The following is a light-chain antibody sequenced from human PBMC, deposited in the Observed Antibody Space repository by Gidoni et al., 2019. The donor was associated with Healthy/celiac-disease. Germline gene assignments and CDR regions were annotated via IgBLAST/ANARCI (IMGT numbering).Light chain of an antibody. Sequence: ELVLTQSPGTLSLSPGERATLSCRARQSVSSSYLAWYQQKPGQAPRLLIYGASSRATGIPDRFSDSGSGTDFTLTISRLEPEDFAVYYCQQYGSSPPDTFGQGTKLEIK. CDR3: QQYGSSPPDT. J-gene: IGKJ2*01. V-gene: IGKV3-20*01. CDR1: QSVSSSY. CDR2: GAS.